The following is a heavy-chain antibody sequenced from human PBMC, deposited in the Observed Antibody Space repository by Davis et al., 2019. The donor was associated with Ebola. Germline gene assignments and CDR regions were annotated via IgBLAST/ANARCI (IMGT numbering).Heavy chain of an antibody. Sequence: ASVKVSCKASGYTFTNYYMHWVRQAPGQGLEWMGMTNPNDGRTIYAQKFQGRVTVTRDTSTTTVYLDLSSLRSENTALYYCTTPGGQDSGYDVVDIWGQGTMVTVSS. D-gene: IGHD5-12*01. V-gene: IGHV1-46*03. J-gene: IGHJ3*02. CDR2: TNPNDGRT. CDR3: TTPGGQDSGYDVVDI. CDR1: GYTFTNYY.